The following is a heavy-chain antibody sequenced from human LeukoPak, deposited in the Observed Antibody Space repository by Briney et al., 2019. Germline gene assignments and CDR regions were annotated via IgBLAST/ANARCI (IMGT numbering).Heavy chain of an antibody. CDR3: ARDGRGSPGY. CDR2: IKQDGSEK. CDR1: GGSFSGYY. D-gene: IGHD3-16*01. Sequence: ETLSLTCAVYGGSFSGYYWSWIRQPPGKGLEWVANIKQDGSEKYYVDSVKGRFTISRDNAKNSLYLQMNSLRAEDTAVYYCARDGRGSPGYWGQGTLVTVSS. J-gene: IGHJ4*02. V-gene: IGHV3-7*01.